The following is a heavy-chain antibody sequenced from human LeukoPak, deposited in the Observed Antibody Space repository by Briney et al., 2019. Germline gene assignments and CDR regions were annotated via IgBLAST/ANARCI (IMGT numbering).Heavy chain of an antibody. J-gene: IGHJ4*02. Sequence: ASVKVSCKASGYTFNSYGISWVRQAPGQGLEWMGWINTYNGNTNYAQKFQGRVTMTKDTSTSTAYMELRSLRSDDTAVYYCARTEYSSGWLDYWGQGTLVTVSS. D-gene: IGHD6-19*01. CDR2: INTYNGNT. V-gene: IGHV1-18*01. CDR3: ARTEYSSGWLDY. CDR1: GYTFNSYG.